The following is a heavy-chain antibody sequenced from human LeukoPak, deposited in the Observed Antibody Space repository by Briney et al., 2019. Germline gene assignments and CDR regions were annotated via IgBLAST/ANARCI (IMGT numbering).Heavy chain of an antibody. CDR3: ARALGDI. Sequence: GGSLRLSCAASGFIFSTYWTHWVRQAPGKGLVWVSRINGDGSSTSYGDSVKGRFTASRDNAKNTLYLQMNGLRVEDTAVYYCARALGDIRGQGTLVTVSS. J-gene: IGHJ4*02. CDR2: INGDGSST. CDR1: GFIFSTYW. V-gene: IGHV3-74*01.